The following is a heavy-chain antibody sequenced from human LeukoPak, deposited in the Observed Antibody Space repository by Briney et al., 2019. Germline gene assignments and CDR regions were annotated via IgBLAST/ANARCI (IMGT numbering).Heavy chain of an antibody. D-gene: IGHD2-2*02. CDR3: ARAGQGYCSSTSCYMSLDY. CDR2: IYYSGST. J-gene: IGHJ4*02. CDR1: GGSISSSSYY. V-gene: IGHV4-39*07. Sequence: PSETLSLTCTVSGGSISSSSYYWGWIRQPPGKGLEWIGSIYYSGSTYYNPSLKSRVTISLDKSKNQFSLKLSSVTAADTAVYYCARAGQGYCSSTSCYMSLDYWGQGTLVTVSS.